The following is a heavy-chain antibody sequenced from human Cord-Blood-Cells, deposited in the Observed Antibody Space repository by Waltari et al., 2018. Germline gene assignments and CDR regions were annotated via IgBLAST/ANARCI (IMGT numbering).Heavy chain of an antibody. CDR1: GFTFSSYA. Sequence: EVQLLESGGGLVQPGGSLRLSCAASGFTFSSYAMSWVRQAPGKGLEWVPAISGSGGSAYHADSGKGRFTISRDNSKNTLYLQMNSLRAEDTAVYYCANYYGSGSYDAFDIWGQGTMVTVSS. CDR2: ISGSGGSA. V-gene: IGHV3-23*01. J-gene: IGHJ3*02. D-gene: IGHD3-10*01. CDR3: ANYYGSGSYDAFDI.